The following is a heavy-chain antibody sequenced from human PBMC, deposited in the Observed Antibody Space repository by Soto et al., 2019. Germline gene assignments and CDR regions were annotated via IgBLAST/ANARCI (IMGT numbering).Heavy chain of an antibody. Sequence: QVQLVQSGAEVKKPGSSVKVSCKASGGTFSSYAISWVRQAPGHGLEWMGGIIPIFGTANYAQKFQGRVTITADESTSTAYMELSSLRSEDTAVYYCATYPYYYDSSGYYYFDYWGQGTLVTVSS. V-gene: IGHV1-69*01. CDR2: IIPIFGTA. J-gene: IGHJ4*02. CDR1: GGTFSSYA. D-gene: IGHD3-22*01. CDR3: ATYPYYYDSSGYYYFDY.